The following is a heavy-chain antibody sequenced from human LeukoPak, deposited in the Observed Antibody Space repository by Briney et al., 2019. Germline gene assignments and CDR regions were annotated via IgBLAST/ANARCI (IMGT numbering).Heavy chain of an antibody. CDR2: IYHSGST. V-gene: IGHV4-39*07. CDR1: GESFRRSTYY. Sequence: PSETLSLTCAVSGESFRRSTYYWGWIRQPPGKGLEWIGEIYHSGSTNYNPSLKSRVTISVDKSKNQFSLKLSSVTAADTAVYYCARAEGDSSDLDAFDIWGQGTMVTVSS. J-gene: IGHJ3*02. D-gene: IGHD3-22*01. CDR3: ARAEGDSSDLDAFDI.